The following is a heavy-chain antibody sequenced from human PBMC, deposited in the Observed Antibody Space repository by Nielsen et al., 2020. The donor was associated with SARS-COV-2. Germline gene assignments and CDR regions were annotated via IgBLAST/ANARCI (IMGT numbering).Heavy chain of an antibody. D-gene: IGHD2-15*01. CDR2: IWSDGSFK. V-gene: IGHV3-33*08. CDR1: GFTFSSYW. Sequence: GESLKISCAASGFTFSSYWMSWVRQAPGKGLQWVAVIWSDGSFKYHENSVKGRFTISRDNSRNTLYLQMNSLRTEDTAMYYCARGEDYSTMDVWGQGTTVTVSS. J-gene: IGHJ6*02. CDR3: ARGEDYSTMDV.